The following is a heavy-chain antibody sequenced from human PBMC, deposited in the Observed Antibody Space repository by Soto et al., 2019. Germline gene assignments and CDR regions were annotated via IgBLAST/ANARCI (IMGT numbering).Heavy chain of an antibody. CDR1: GGSISSSSFH. Sequence: ETLSLTCTVSGGSISSSSFHWGWIRQPPGKGLEWIGSIYYSGSTNYNPSLKSRVTISVDTSKNQFSLKLSSVTAADTAVYYCAAGRQVDSSGYYSLGFDPWGQGTLVTVSS. CDR2: IYYSGST. J-gene: IGHJ5*02. V-gene: IGHV4-39*07. CDR3: AAGRQVDSSGYYSLGFDP. D-gene: IGHD6-19*01.